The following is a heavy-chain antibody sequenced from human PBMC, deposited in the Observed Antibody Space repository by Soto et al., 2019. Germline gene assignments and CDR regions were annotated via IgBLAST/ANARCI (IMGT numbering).Heavy chain of an antibody. V-gene: IGHV3-23*01. Sequence: WVRQAPGKGLEWVSVIGGRGNSAYYADSVQGRFTISRDNSKNTLSLQMSSLTADDTAIYYCVREGRGSFDFWGRGTMVTVSS. CDR2: IGGRGNSA. D-gene: IGHD5-12*01. J-gene: IGHJ3*01. CDR3: VREGRGSFDF.